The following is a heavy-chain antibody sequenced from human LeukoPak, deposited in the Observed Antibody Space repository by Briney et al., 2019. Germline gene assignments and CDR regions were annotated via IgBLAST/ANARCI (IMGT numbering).Heavy chain of an antibody. CDR2: IKQDGSEK. D-gene: IGHD3-10*01. CDR1: GFTFSSYW. V-gene: IGHV3-7*01. J-gene: IGHJ6*03. Sequence: GALRLSCAASGFTFSSYWMSWVRQAPRKGLEWVANIKQDGSEKYYVDSVKGRFTISRDNAKNSLYLQMNSLRAEDTAVYYCARDGSTVRDYYGSGSYYLYYYYYMDVWGKGTTVTVSS. CDR3: ARDGSTVRDYYGSGSYYLYYYYYMDV.